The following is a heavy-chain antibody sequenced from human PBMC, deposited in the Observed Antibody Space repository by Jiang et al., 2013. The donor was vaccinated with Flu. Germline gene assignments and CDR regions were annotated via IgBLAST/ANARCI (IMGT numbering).Heavy chain of an antibody. J-gene: IGHJ4*02. CDR3: ARVFVSRHPVGQDY. CDR1: GGSISSSNW. CDR2: IYHSGST. V-gene: IGHV4-4*02. D-gene: IGHD2-2*01. Sequence: SLTCAVSGGSISSSNWWSWVRQPPGKGLEWIGEIYHSGSTNYNPSLKSRVTISVDKSKNQFSLKVSSVTAADTAVYYCARVFVSRHPVGQDYWGRGTLVTVSS.